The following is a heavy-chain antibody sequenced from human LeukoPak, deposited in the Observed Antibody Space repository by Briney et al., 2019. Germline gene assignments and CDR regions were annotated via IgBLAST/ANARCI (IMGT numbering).Heavy chain of an antibody. CDR3: AAVAGLGNAFDI. CDR2: INPNSGGT. CDR1: GYTFTGYY. Sequence: ASVTVSFKASGYTFTGYYMHWVRQAPGQGLEWMGWINPNSGGTNYEQKFQGRVTMTRDTSISTAYMELSRLRSDDTAVYYCAAVAGLGNAFDIWGQGTMVTVSS. J-gene: IGHJ3*02. V-gene: IGHV1-2*02. D-gene: IGHD6-19*01.